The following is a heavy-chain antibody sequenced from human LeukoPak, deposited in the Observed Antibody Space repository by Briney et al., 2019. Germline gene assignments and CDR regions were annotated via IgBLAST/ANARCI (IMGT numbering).Heavy chain of an antibody. CDR2: ISSSSTYI. Sequence: GGPLRLSCAASGFTFSSYSMNWVRQAPGKGLEWVSSISSSSTYIYYADSVKGRFTISRDNAKNSLYLQMNSLRVEDTAVYYCARVGCSGGRCPGYGMDVWGQGTTVTVSS. J-gene: IGHJ6*02. V-gene: IGHV3-21*01. CDR3: ARVGCSGGRCPGYGMDV. CDR1: GFTFSSYS. D-gene: IGHD2-15*01.